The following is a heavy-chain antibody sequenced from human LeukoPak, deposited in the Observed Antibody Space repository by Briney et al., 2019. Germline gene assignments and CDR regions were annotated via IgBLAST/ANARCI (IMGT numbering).Heavy chain of an antibody. J-gene: IGHJ4*02. CDR1: GGTFSSYA. D-gene: IGHD2-15*01. Sequence: SVKVSCKASGGTFSSYAISWVRQAPGQGLEWMGGIIPIFATANYAQKFQGRVTITTDESTSTAYMELSSLRSEDTAVYYCARNGYCSGGSCYSLYFDYWGQGTLVTVSS. CDR3: ARNGYCSGGSCYSLYFDY. CDR2: IIPIFATA. V-gene: IGHV1-69*05.